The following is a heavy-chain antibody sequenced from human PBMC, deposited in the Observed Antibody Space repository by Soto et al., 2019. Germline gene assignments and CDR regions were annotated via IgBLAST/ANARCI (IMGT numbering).Heavy chain of an antibody. J-gene: IGHJ3*02. V-gene: IGHV4-59*02. CDR1: GGSVSTYY. D-gene: IGHD3-3*01. CDR2: LYYTETT. Sequence: SETLSLTCSVCGGSVSTYYWTWIRQPPGKGLEWIGYLYYTETTNYNPSLMSRVTMSVDTSKNQFSLKLNSVTAADAAVYYCARGRRITIFGVVMIDAFDIWGQGTMVTVSS. CDR3: ARGRRITIFGVVMIDAFDI.